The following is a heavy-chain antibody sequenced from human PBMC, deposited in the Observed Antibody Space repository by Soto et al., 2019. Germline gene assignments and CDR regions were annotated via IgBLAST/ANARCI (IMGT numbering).Heavy chain of an antibody. CDR2: IYTSGTT. CDR3: ARDGFGRYDGSGSEAFDI. CDR1: GFTASDKY. V-gene: IGHV3-53*01. J-gene: IGHJ3*02. Sequence: SLRLSCAASGFTASDKYMNWVRQAPGKGLEWVSVIYTSGTTYYADSVKDRFTISRGNFKNTLYLQMNSLRAEDTAMYYCARDGFGRYDGSGSEAFDIWGQGTMVTVSS. D-gene: IGHD3-10*01.